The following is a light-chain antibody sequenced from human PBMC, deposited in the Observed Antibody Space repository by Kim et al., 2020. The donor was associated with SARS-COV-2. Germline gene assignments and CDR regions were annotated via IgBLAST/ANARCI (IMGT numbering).Light chain of an antibody. CDR1: SGSVSPSYY. V-gene: IGLV8-61*01. J-gene: IGLJ1*01. Sequence: GGTVTLTCGLSSGSVSPSYYTSWYQQTPGQPPRTLIYSTNSRSSGVPDRFAGAILGPKAALTITGAQADDEANYYCVLYMGSGIYVFGSGTKVTVL. CDR2: STN. CDR3: VLYMGSGIYV.